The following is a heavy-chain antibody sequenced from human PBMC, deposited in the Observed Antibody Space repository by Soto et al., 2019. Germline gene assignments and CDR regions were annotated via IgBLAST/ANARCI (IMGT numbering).Heavy chain of an antibody. V-gene: IGHV1-69*13. D-gene: IGHD4-17*01. CDR1: GGTFSSYA. CDR3: ARSPSLRPAIAPLGV. CDR2: IIPIFGTA. J-gene: IGHJ6*02. Sequence: SVKVSCKASGGTFSSYAISWVRQAPGQGLEWMGGIIPIFGTANYAQKFQGRVTITADESTSTAYMELSSLRSEDTAVYYCARSPSLRPAIAPLGVWGQGTTVTVSS.